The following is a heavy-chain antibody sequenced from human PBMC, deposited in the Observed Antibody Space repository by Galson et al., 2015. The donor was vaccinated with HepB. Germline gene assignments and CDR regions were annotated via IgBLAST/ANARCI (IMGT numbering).Heavy chain of an antibody. CDR3: AREGFSAYDYAGYYFYGMDV. V-gene: IGHV1-18*01. J-gene: IGHJ6*02. D-gene: IGHD3-16*01. CDR1: GYTFTSYG. CDR2: TSADNRIT. Sequence: SVKVSCKASGYTFTSYGISWVRQAPGQGLEWMGWTSADNRITNYAQKVQDRVTMTTDPSTSTAYMEPRSLRSDDTAVYYCAREGFSAYDYAGYYFYGMDVWGQGTTVTVSS.